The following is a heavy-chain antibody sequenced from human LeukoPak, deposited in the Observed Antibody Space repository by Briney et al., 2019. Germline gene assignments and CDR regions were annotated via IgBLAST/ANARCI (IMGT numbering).Heavy chain of an antibody. J-gene: IGHJ4*02. D-gene: IGHD4-17*01. Sequence: GGSLRLSCAASGFTFNSNAMSWVRQAPGKGLEWVASISSSSGYIYYAASVKGRLTISRDNAKNSLYLQMNSLRTEDTAAYYCARVMNDYGDYVFDYWGQGTLVTVSS. CDR1: GFTFNSNA. V-gene: IGHV3-21*01. CDR2: ISSSSGYI. CDR3: ARVMNDYGDYVFDY.